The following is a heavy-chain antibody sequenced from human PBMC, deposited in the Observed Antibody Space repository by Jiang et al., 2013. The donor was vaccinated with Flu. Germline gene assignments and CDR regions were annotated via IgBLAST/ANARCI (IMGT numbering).Heavy chain of an antibody. CDR1: GFTFSSYG. V-gene: IGHV3-33*01. D-gene: IGHD3-22*01. J-gene: IGHJ4*02. Sequence: VQLLESGGGVVQPGRSLRLSCVASGFTFSSYGMHWVRQAPGKGLEWVGFIWYDTTSKYYSDSVKGRFTISRDNSKNTLYLQMNSLRAEDAAVYYCVRDPIIDSSGQSHFDYWGQGTLVTVSS. CDR2: IWYDTTSK. CDR3: VRDPIIDSSGQSHFDY.